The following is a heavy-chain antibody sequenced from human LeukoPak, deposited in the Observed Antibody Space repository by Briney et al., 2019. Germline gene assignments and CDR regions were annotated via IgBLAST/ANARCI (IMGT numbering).Heavy chain of an antibody. CDR3: ARDGSSSWYWEN. Sequence: KTSGTLSLTCAVSGGSISSNSYYWGWIRQPPGKGLEWIGSIYYSGSTYYNPSLKSRVTISVDTSKNQFSLKLSSVTAADTAVYYCARDGSSSWYWENWGQGTLVTVSS. CDR2: IYYSGST. V-gene: IGHV4-39*07. J-gene: IGHJ4*02. D-gene: IGHD6-13*01. CDR1: GGSISSNSYY.